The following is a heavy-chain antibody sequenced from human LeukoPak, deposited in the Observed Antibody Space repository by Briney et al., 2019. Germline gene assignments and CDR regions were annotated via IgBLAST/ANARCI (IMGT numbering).Heavy chain of an antibody. J-gene: IGHJ4*02. CDR1: GFTVSSHY. D-gene: IGHD1-26*01. V-gene: IGHV3-66*01. Sequence: GGSLRLSCAASGFTVSSHYMTWVRQAPGKGLEWVSVIYTNGGTYYADSVKGRFTISRDNSKNTLYLQMNSLRAEDTAIYYCTTHSGGNWGQGTLVTVST. CDR3: TTHSGGN. CDR2: IYTNGGT.